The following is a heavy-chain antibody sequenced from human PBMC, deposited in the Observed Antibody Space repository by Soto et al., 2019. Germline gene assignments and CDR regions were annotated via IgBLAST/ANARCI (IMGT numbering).Heavy chain of an antibody. V-gene: IGHV3-9*01. CDR3: ARSWSGSTSGRVDV. Sequence: EVQLAESGGGLVHPGRSLRLSCVASGFTFDDHVMHWVRQVPGKGLEWVGHINWDGYSIGSGDSVRGRFTISRDNAKNTLYLQMNSLRPEDTALYYCARSWSGSTSGRVDVWGRGTTVTVSS. J-gene: IGHJ6*02. CDR1: GFTFDDHV. CDR2: INWDGYSI. D-gene: IGHD3-3*01.